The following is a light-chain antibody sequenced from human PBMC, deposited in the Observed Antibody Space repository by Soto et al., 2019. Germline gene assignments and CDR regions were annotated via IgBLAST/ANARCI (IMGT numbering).Light chain of an antibody. V-gene: IGKV1-5*03. Sequence: FHMTHSPSTLSASVLYRVTITFRASQSISGWLAWYQQRPGKAPKLMIYKASTLETGVPSRFSGSGSGIEFTLTINNLQPDDFATYYCQQYDGYSRTFGQGTKVDIK. CDR1: QSISGW. CDR3: QQYDGYSRT. J-gene: IGKJ1*01. CDR2: KAS.